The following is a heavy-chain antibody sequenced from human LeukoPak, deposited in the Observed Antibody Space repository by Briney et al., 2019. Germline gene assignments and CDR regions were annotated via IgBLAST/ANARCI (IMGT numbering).Heavy chain of an antibody. CDR1: GFTFSDHY. D-gene: IGHD6-13*01. V-gene: IGHV3-72*01. Sequence: GGSLRLSCAASGFTFSDHYMDWVRQAPGKGLEWVGRIRNKGNSYTTEYAASVKDRFTISRDDSKNSLYLQMSSLRTEDTAVYYCARSSTMWHPLFEHWGQGTLVTVSS. CDR2: IRNKGNSYTT. CDR3: ARSSTMWHPLFEH. J-gene: IGHJ4*02.